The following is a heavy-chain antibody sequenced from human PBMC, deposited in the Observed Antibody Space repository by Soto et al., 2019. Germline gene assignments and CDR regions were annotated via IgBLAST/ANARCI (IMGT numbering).Heavy chain of an antibody. CDR2: IYHSGST. CDR1: GGSISSSNW. Sequence: SETLSLTCAVSGGSISSSNWWSWVRQPPGKGLEWIGEIYHSGSTNYNPSLKSRVTISVDESKNQFSLKLSSVTAADTAVYYCARDAIAAAGTTFDPWGQGTLVTVSS. V-gene: IGHV4-4*02. CDR3: ARDAIAAAGTTFDP. D-gene: IGHD6-13*01. J-gene: IGHJ5*02.